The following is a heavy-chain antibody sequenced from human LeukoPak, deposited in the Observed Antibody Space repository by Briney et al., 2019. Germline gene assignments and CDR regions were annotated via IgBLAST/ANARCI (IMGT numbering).Heavy chain of an antibody. Sequence: SETPSLTCAVYGGSFSGYYWSWIGQPPGKVLEWIGEINHSGSTNYNPSLKSRVTISVDTSKNQFSLKLSSVTAADTAVYYCARGYSGYLYWGQGTLVTVSS. V-gene: IGHV4-34*01. CDR2: INHSGST. CDR1: GGSFSGYY. J-gene: IGHJ4*02. D-gene: IGHD5-12*01. CDR3: ARGYSGYLY.